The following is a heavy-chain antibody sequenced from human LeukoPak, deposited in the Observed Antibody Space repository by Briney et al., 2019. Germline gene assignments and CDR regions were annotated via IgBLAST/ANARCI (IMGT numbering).Heavy chain of an antibody. CDR1: GGSISSYY. V-gene: IGHV4-4*07. D-gene: IGHD3-22*01. CDR3: ARVPGWLSPYYFDY. Sequence: SETLSLTCTVSGGSISSYYWSWIRQPAGKGLEWIGRIYISGSTNYNPSLKSRVTMSVDTSKNQFSLKLSSVTAADTAVYYCARVPGWLSPYYFDYWGQGTLVTVSS. J-gene: IGHJ4*02. CDR2: IYISGST.